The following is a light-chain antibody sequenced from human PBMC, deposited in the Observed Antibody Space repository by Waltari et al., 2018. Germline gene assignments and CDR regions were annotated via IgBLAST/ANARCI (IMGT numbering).Light chain of an antibody. V-gene: IGKV4-1*01. CDR1: QSVLSSSNHKDY. CDR3: QQYYVSPIT. J-gene: IGKJ5*01. CDR2: WAS. Sequence: DIVMTQSPDSLAVSLGERATINCKSSQSVLSSSNHKDYLAWFQQKPGQPPKMLISWASTRQFGVPDRFTGSGSGTDFTLTITSLQAEDVAVYYCQQYYVSPITFGQGTRLTIK.